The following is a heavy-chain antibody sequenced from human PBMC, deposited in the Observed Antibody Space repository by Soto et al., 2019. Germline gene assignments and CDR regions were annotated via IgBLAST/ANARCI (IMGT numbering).Heavy chain of an antibody. Sequence: VASVKVSCKASGYTFTSYGISWVRQAPGQGLEWMGWISAYNGNTNYAQKLQGRVTMTTDTTTSTAYMELRSLRSDDTAVYYCARDTYDMGSFDPWGQGTLVTVSS. V-gene: IGHV1-18*01. CDR2: ISAYNGNT. J-gene: IGHJ5*02. CDR3: ARDTYDMGSFDP. D-gene: IGHD3-9*01. CDR1: GYTFTSYG.